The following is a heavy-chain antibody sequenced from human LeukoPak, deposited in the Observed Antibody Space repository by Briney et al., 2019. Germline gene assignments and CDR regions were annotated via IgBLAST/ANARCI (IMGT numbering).Heavy chain of an antibody. V-gene: IGHV3-33*01. CDR3: ARDGSGSYFYYYYYGMDV. Sequence: GRSLRLSCAASGFTFSSYGMHWVRQAPGKGLEWVAVIWYDGSNKYYADSVKGRFTISRDNSKNTLYLQMNSLRAEDTAVYYCARDGSGSYFYYYYYGMDVWGQGTTVTVSS. J-gene: IGHJ6*02. D-gene: IGHD3-10*01. CDR2: IWYDGSNK. CDR1: GFTFSSYG.